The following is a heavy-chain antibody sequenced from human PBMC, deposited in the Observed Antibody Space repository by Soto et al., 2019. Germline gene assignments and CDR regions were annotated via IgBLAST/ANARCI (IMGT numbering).Heavy chain of an antibody. CDR1: VFTFSNYG. CDR3: VRDMGEDFAYDM. CDR2: IWYDGSNK. V-gene: IGHV3-33*01. D-gene: IGHD2-21*01. J-gene: IGHJ3*02. Sequence: PGGSLRLSCEASVFTFSNYGMHWVRQAPGKGLEWVAVIWYDGSNKYYADSVKGRVTVSRDNSKNTLYLQMSRLRAEDTAVYYCVRDMGEDFAYDMRGQGTKVTVSS.